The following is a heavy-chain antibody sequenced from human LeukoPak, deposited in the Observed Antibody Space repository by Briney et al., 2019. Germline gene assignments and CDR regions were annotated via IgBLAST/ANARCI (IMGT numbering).Heavy chain of an antibody. CDR3: ARDFYNYGYVNWFDP. D-gene: IGHD5-18*01. J-gene: IGHJ5*02. V-gene: IGHV3-9*01. CDR2: ISWNSGSI. Sequence: PGGSLRLSCAASGFTFDDYAMHWVRQAPGKGLEWVSGISWNSGSIGYADSVKGRFTISRDNAKNSLYLQMNSLRAEDTAVYYCARDFYNYGYVNWFDPWGQGTLVTVSS. CDR1: GFTFDDYA.